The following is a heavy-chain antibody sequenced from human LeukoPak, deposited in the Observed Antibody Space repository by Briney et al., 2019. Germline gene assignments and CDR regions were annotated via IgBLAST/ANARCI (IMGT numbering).Heavy chain of an antibody. Sequence: GGSLRLSCAASGFAFSSYWMSWVRHAPGKGLEGVANIKEDGSEKYFVDSVKGRFTISRDNAKKSLYLQMNSLRAEDTAVYYCAKAIVIAAHAFDIWGQGTMVTVSS. CDR3: AKAIVIAAHAFDI. CDR2: IKEDGSEK. CDR1: GFAFSSYW. D-gene: IGHD6-13*01. J-gene: IGHJ3*02. V-gene: IGHV3-7*03.